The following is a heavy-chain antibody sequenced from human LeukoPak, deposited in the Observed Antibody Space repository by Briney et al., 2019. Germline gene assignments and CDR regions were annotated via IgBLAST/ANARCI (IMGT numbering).Heavy chain of an antibody. CDR2: IGAYNGNT. V-gene: IGHV1-18*01. D-gene: IGHD3-22*01. CDR3: ARTTYHYDSSGYYPLRY. Sequence: ASVKVSCKASGYTFTSYGISWVRQAPGQGLEWIGWIGAYNGNTNYAQKLQGRVTMTTDTSTSTAYMELRSLRSDDTAVYYCARTTYHYDSSGYYPLRYWGQGTLVTVSS. CDR1: GYTFTSYG. J-gene: IGHJ4*02.